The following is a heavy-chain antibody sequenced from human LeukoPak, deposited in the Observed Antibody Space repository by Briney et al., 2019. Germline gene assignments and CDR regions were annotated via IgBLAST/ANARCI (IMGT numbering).Heavy chain of an antibody. Sequence: GRSLRLSCEASGFTFSSYAVHWVRQAPGKGLEWVAAISYDRSSKYYADSVKGRFTISRDNARNTLYLQMNSLRAEDTAVYYCARAKYPDYWGQGTLVTVSS. J-gene: IGHJ4*02. CDR1: GFTFSSYA. V-gene: IGHV3-30-3*01. CDR3: ARAKYPDY. D-gene: IGHD2-2*02. CDR2: ISYDRSSK.